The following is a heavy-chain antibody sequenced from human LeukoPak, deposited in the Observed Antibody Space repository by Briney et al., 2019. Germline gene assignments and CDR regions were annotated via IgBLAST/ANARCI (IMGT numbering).Heavy chain of an antibody. V-gene: IGHV6-1*01. D-gene: IGHD6-13*01. J-gene: IGHJ4*02. CDR3: ARGRHSGFDY. CDR2: TYYRSKWNN. Sequence: SQTLSLTCAISVDSVSGNSAVAWNWLRQSPSRGLELLGRTYYRSKWNNDYAVSVKSRITINPDTSKNQFSLPLNSVTPEDTAVYFCARGRHSGFDYWGQRTLVTVSS. CDR1: VDSVSGNSAVA.